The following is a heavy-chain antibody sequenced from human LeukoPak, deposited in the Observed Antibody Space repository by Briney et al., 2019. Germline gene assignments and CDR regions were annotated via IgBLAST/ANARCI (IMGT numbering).Heavy chain of an antibody. V-gene: IGHV1-2*02. D-gene: IGHD2-15*01. CDR1: GYIFSDYY. Sequence: GASVKVSCKASGYIFSDYYMHWVRQAPGQGLEWMGWINPNSGGTNYAQKFQGRVTMTRDTSISTAYMELSRLRSDDTAVYYCARDGYCSGGSCYSGVDYGMDVWGQGTTVTVSS. CDR3: ARDGYCSGGSCYSGVDYGMDV. J-gene: IGHJ6*02. CDR2: INPNSGGT.